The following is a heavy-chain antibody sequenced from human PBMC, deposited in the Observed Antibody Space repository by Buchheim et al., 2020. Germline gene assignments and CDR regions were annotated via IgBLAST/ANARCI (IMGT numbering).Heavy chain of an antibody. J-gene: IGHJ6*02. V-gene: IGHV3-72*01. CDR1: GFTFSDHF. CDR3: ASDYTGYYYGMDV. CDR2: SGNRAKSYTT. D-gene: IGHD4-11*01. Sequence: EVQLVESGGGLVQPGGSLRVSCAVSGFTFSDHFMVWVRQAPGKGLEWVGRSGNRAKSYTTEYAASVKGRFTISRDDSKQLLYLQMNSLKTEDTAVYYCASDYTGYYYGMDVWGQGTT.